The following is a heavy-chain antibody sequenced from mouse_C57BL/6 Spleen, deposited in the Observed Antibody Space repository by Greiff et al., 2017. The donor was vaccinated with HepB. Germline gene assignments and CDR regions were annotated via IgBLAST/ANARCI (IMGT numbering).Heavy chain of an antibody. V-gene: IGHV3-6*01. CDR2: ISYDGSN. Sequence: EVQLQESGPGLVKPSQSLSLTCSVTGYSITSGYYWNWIRQFPGNKLEWMGYISYDGSNNYNPSLKNRISITRDTSKNQFFLKLNSVTTEDTATYYCARGDSSGLDYWGQGTTLTVSS. CDR3: ARGDSSGLDY. D-gene: IGHD3-2*02. J-gene: IGHJ2*01. CDR1: GYSITSGYY.